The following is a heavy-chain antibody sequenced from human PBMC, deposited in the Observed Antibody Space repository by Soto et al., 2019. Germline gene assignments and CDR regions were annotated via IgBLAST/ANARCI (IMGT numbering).Heavy chain of an antibody. CDR3: ARTTTTKSRDY. D-gene: IGHD4-17*01. J-gene: IGHJ4*02. CDR2: ISVTGSGT. V-gene: IGHV3-23*01. Sequence: EVQLLESGGGLVQPGGSLGLSCAASGFTFSSYDMSWVRQAPGKGLEYVSSISVTGSGTYYADSVKVRFTIARDNSKNTLYLPMNSLRVEDTAVYYCARTTTTKSRDYWGQGTLVTVSS. CDR1: GFTFSSYD.